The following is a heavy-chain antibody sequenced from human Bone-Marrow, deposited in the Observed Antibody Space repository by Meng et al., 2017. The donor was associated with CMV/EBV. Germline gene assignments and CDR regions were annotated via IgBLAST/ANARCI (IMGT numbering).Heavy chain of an antibody. CDR3: ARDPHRTTIFGVVGYYYGMDV. V-gene: IGHV1-2*02. D-gene: IGHD3-3*01. CDR1: GGTFSSYA. Sequence: ASVKVSCKASGGTFSSYAISWVRQAPGQGLERMGWINPNSGGTNYAQKFQGRVTMTRDTSISTAYMELSRLRSDDTAVYYCARDPHRTTIFGVVGYYYGMDVWGQGTTVTVSS. J-gene: IGHJ6*02. CDR2: INPNSGGT.